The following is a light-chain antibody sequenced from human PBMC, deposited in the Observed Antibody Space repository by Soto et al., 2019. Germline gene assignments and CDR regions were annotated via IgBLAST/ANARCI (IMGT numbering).Light chain of an antibody. V-gene: IGKV1-39*01. CDR2: AAS. CDR3: QQSYSTSPIT. J-gene: IGKJ5*01. Sequence: IQMTQSPYSLSASVGDRVTITCRASQSISSYLNWYQQKPGKAPKLLIYAASSLQSGVPSRFSGSGSGTDFTLTISSLQPEDFATYYCQQSYSTSPITFGQGTRLEIK. CDR1: QSISSY.